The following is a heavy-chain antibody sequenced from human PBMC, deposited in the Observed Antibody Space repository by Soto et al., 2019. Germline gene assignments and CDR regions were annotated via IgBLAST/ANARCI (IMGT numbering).Heavy chain of an antibody. CDR2: IYYSGST. V-gene: IGHV4-59*08. Sequence: SETLSLTCTVSGGSISSYYWSWIRQPPGKGLEWIGYIYYSGSTNYNPSLKSRVTISVDTSKNQFSLKLSSVTAADTAVYYCDRPYGSGSYYNEGDAFDIWGQGTMVTVSS. J-gene: IGHJ3*02. D-gene: IGHD3-10*01. CDR1: GGSISSYY. CDR3: DRPYGSGSYYNEGDAFDI.